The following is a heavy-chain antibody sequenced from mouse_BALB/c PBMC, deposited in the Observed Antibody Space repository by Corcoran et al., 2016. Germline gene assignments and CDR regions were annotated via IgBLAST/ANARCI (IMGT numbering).Heavy chain of an antibody. CDR2: INPGSGGT. CDR3: ARFYYGYYYAMDY. J-gene: IGHJ4*01. V-gene: IGHV1-54*01. Sequence: QVQLQQSGAELVRPGTSVTVSCKASGYAFTNYLIAWVKQRPGQGLEWIGVINPGSGGTNYNEKFKGKSTLTEDKSSSTAYMQLSSLTSDDSAVYCCARFYYGYYYAMDYGCQGISVTVSA. D-gene: IGHD2-2*01. CDR1: GYAFTNYL.